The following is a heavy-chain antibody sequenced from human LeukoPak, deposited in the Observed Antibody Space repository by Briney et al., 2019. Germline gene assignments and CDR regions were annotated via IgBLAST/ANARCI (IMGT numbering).Heavy chain of an antibody. CDR3: ARHGYCSGGSCYGIAFDI. CDR1: GGSISSYY. CDR2: IYTSGST. Sequence: SETLSLTCTVSGGSISSYYWSWIRQPAGKGLEWIGRIYTSGSTNYNPSLKSRVTMSVDTSKNQFSLKLSSVTAADTAVYYCARHGYCSGGSCYGIAFDIWGHGTMVTVSS. D-gene: IGHD2-15*01. V-gene: IGHV4-4*07. J-gene: IGHJ3*02.